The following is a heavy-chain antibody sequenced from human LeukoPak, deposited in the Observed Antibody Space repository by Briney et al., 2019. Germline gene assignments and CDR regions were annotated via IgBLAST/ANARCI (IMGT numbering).Heavy chain of an antibody. D-gene: IGHD4-11*01. J-gene: IGHJ4*02. CDR1: GFTFSSYA. CDR3: AKEPSWDCSNYGNDY. CDR2: ISGSGGST. V-gene: IGHV3-23*01. Sequence: GGSLRLSCAASGFTFSSYAMSWVRQAPGKGLEWVSAISGSGGSTYYADSVKGRFTISRDNSKNTLYLEMNSLRAEDTAVYYCAKEPSWDCSNYGNDYWGQGTLVTVSS.